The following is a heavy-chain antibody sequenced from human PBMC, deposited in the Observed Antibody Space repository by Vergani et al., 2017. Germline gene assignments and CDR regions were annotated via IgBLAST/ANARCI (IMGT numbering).Heavy chain of an antibody. J-gene: IGHJ6*03. CDR2: IYTSGST. CDR1: GGSISSGSYY. CDR3: ARMYYDFWSGMAGDYYMDV. V-gene: IGHV4-61*02. D-gene: IGHD3-3*01. Sequence: QVQLQESGPGLVKPSQTLSLTCTVSGGSISSGSYYWSWIRQPAGKGLEWIGRIYTSGSTNYNPSLKSRVTISVDTSKNQFSLKLSSVTAADMAVYYCARMYYDFWSGMAGDYYMDVWGKGTTVTVSS.